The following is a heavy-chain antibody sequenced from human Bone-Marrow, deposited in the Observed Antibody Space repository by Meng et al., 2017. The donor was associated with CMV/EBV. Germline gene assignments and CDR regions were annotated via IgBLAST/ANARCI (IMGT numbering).Heavy chain of an antibody. CDR3: ARTRIEVEPDGRKIKYYNYGMDV. Sequence: ASVKVSCKASGYTFTTYDINWVRQATGQGLQWMRWMNPNSGNTGYAQKFQGRVTLTRVTSISTAYMELSSLTSDDTAVYYCARTRIEVEPDGRKIKYYNYGMDVWGQGTTVTVSS. D-gene: IGHD2-2*01. CDR1: GYTFTTYD. CDR2: MNPNSGNT. J-gene: IGHJ6*02. V-gene: IGHV1-8*01.